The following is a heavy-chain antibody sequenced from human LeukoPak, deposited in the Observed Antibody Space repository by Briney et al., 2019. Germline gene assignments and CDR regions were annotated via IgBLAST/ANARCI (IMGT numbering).Heavy chain of an antibody. CDR3: VRKVVGGSYYNY. J-gene: IGHJ4*02. V-gene: IGHV4-34*01. Sequence: SETLSLTCAVYGGSLSGYYWSWIRQPPGKELEWIGEISHSGSTNYNPSLKSRVTTSVDTSKNQFSLKLSSVTAADTAVYYCVRKVVGGSYYNYWGQGTLVTVSS. CDR2: ISHSGST. CDR1: GGSLSGYY. D-gene: IGHD3-10*01.